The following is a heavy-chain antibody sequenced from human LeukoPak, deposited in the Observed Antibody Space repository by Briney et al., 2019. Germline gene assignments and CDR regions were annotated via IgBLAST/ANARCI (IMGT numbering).Heavy chain of an antibody. V-gene: IGHV3-23*01. CDR3: AKAPDSGDSTYYDFWSGYPTPSYYFDY. CDR2: IGGSGGST. Sequence: GGSLRLSCAASGFTFSSYAMSWVRQAPGKGLEWVSAIGGSGGSTYYADSVKGRFTISRDNSKNTLYLQMNSLRAEDTAVYYCAKAPDSGDSTYYDFWSGYPTPSYYFDYWGQGTLVTVSS. D-gene: IGHD3-3*01. J-gene: IGHJ4*02. CDR1: GFTFSSYA.